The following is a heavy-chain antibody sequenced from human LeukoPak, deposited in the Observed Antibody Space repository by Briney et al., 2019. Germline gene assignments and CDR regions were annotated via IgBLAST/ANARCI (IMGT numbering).Heavy chain of an antibody. J-gene: IGHJ4*02. CDR3: ARASSSFHFDY. D-gene: IGHD6-13*01. CDR2: IYHSGST. Sequence: SETLSLTCTVSGYSISSGYYWGWIRQPPGKGLEWIGSIYHSGSTYYNPSLESRVTISVDTSKNQFSLKLSSVTAADTAVYYCARASSSFHFDYWGQGTLVTVSS. CDR1: GYSISSGYY. V-gene: IGHV4-38-2*02.